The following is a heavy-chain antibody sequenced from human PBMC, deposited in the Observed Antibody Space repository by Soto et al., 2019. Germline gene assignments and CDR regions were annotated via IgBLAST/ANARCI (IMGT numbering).Heavy chain of an antibody. Sequence: QVSLVQSGAEVKKPGASVKVSCEASGYTFSSYGISWVRQAPGQGFEWMGWISGYNSITRYAQKFQGRVTMTTDTSTSTAYMELRSLRSDDTAVYYCARAFGSTDYWGQGTLVTVSS. CDR3: ARAFGSTDY. D-gene: IGHD6-13*01. J-gene: IGHJ4*02. CDR1: GYTFSSYG. CDR2: ISGYNSIT. V-gene: IGHV1-18*01.